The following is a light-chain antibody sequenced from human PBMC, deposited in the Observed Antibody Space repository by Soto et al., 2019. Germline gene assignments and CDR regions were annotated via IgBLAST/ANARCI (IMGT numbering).Light chain of an antibody. J-gene: IGLJ3*02. CDR2: EVS. CDR1: SSDVGGYNY. V-gene: IGLV2-14*01. CDR3: SSYTSSSTRV. Sequence: QSVLTQPASVSGSPGQSITISCTGTSSDVGGYNYVSWYQQHPGKAPKLMIYEVSNRPSGVSNRFSGSKSGNTASLTISGLDAEDEADYYCSSYTSSSTRVFGGWTKLTVL.